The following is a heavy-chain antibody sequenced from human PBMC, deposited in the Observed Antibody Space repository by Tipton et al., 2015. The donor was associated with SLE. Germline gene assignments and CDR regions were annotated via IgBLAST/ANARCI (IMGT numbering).Heavy chain of an antibody. CDR2: ITPSGST. Sequence: GLVKPSETLSLTCAVYGGSLNGYYWSWIRQPPGKGLEWIGEITPSGSTNYNPSLKSRVTISVDTSKNQFSLKLSSVTAADTAVYYCARQSRITIFGVVIGYYYYDMDVWGQGTTVTVSS. V-gene: IGHV4-34*01. CDR3: ARQSRITIFGVVIGYYYYDMDV. CDR1: GGSLNGYY. J-gene: IGHJ6*02. D-gene: IGHD3-3*01.